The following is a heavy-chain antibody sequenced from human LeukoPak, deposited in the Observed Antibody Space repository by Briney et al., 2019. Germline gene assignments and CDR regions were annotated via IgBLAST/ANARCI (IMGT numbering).Heavy chain of an antibody. V-gene: IGHV3-11*01. Sequence: GGSLRLSCAASGFTFSDYYMSWIRQAPGKGLEWVSYISSSGSTIYYADSVKGRFTISRDNAKNSLCLQMNSLRAEDTAVYYCARHYSGSYYLAFDIWGQGTMVTVSS. CDR1: GFTFSDYY. CDR2: ISSSGSTI. D-gene: IGHD1-26*01. CDR3: ARHYSGSYYLAFDI. J-gene: IGHJ3*02.